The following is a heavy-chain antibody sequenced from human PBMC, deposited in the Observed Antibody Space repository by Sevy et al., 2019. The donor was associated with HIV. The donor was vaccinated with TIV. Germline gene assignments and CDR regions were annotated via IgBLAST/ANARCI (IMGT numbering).Heavy chain of an antibody. J-gene: IGHJ4*02. CDR3: TRGASGNYLVSFDD. D-gene: IGHD1-26*01. Sequence: GGSLRLSCTTSGFTFGAYALSWFRQAPGKGLQWVTFIRGKTYGGTAEYAASVKGRLTISRDDSISIAYLQMNSLKTEDTAVYYCTRGASGNYLVSFDDWGQGTLVTVSS. V-gene: IGHV3-49*03. CDR1: GFTFGAYA. CDR2: IRGKTYGGTA.